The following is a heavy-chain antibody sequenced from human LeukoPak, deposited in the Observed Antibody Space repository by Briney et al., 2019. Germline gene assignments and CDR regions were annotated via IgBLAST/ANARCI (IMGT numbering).Heavy chain of an antibody. J-gene: IGHJ4*02. Sequence: SQTLALTCTVSGGSISSGGYYWSWIRQPPGKGLEWIGYIYHSGNTYYNPSLKSRVTISVATSKNQFSLKLSSVTAADTAVYYCARHSQYQLLYFDYWGQGALVTVSS. CDR2: IYHSGNT. V-gene: IGHV4-30-2*01. CDR1: GGSISSGGYY. CDR3: ARHSQYQLLYFDY. D-gene: IGHD2-2*01.